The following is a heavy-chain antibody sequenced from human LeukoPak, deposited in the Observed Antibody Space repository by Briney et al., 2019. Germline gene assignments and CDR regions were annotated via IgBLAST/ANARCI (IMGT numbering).Heavy chain of an antibody. CDR1: GGSFSGYY. V-gene: IGHV4-34*01. Sequence: SETLSLTCAVYGGSFSGYYWSWIRQPPGKGLEWIGEINHSGSTNYNPSLKSRVTISVDTSKNQFSLKLSSVTAADTAVYYCARGGQQLAERGYYYYYYMDVWGKGTTVTVSS. CDR2: INHSGST. J-gene: IGHJ6*03. CDR3: ARGGQQLAERGYYYYYYMDV. D-gene: IGHD6-13*01.